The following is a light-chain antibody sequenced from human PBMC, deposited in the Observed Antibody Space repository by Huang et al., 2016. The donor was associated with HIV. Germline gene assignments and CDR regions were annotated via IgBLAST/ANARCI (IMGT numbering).Light chain of an antibody. V-gene: IGKV1-39*01. Sequence: DIQMTQSPSSLSASVGDRVTITCRASQRISSYLNWYQQKPGKSPKLLIYAASSFQIGVPSRFSGSGSGTDFTLTVSNLQPEDFAAYYCQQSYSTPLTFGRGTKVEIK. CDR2: AAS. J-gene: IGKJ4*01. CDR1: QRISSY. CDR3: QQSYSTPLT.